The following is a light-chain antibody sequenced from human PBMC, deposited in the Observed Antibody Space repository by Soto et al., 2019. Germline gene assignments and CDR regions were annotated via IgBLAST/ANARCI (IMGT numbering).Light chain of an antibody. CDR1: QNIYSN. J-gene: IGKJ1*01. Sequence: IVMTQSPATLSVSPGERATFSCRASQNIYSNIAWYQQRPGQAPRLLIYRASTRATGVPARFSGSGSGTEFTLTISSLQSEDFAVDSCLQYHNLWAFGQGTKVEIK. V-gene: IGKV3-15*01. CDR2: RAS. CDR3: LQYHNLWA.